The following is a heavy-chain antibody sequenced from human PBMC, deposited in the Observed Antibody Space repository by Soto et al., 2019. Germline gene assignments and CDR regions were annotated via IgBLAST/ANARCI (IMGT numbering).Heavy chain of an antibody. CDR1: GYTFTSYA. CDR2: INAGNGNT. CDR3: ATARLIDYYYYMDV. D-gene: IGHD3-22*01. J-gene: IGHJ6*03. Sequence: GASVKVSCKASGYTFTSYAMHWVRQAPGQRLEWMGWINAGNGNTKYSQKFQGRVTITRDTSASTAYMELSSLRSEDTAVYYCATARLIDYYYYMDVWGKGTTVTVSS. V-gene: IGHV1-3*01.